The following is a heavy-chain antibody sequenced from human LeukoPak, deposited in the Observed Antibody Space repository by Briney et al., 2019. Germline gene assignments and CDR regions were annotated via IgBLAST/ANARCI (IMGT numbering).Heavy chain of an antibody. CDR3: ARDRGDMITFGGVIVPMFDP. J-gene: IGHJ5*02. V-gene: IGHV1-18*01. CDR1: GYTFTSYG. CDR2: ISAYNGNT. Sequence: ASVKVSCKASGYTFTSYGISWVRQAPGQGLEWMGWISAYNGNTNYAQKLQGRVTMTTDTSTSTAYMELRSLRSDDTAVYYCARDRGDMITFGGVIVPMFDPWGPGTLVTVSS. D-gene: IGHD3-16*02.